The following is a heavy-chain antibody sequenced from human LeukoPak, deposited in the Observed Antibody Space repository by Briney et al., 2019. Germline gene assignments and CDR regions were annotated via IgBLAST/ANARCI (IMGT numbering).Heavy chain of an antibody. CDR3: ARDPYCSSTSCSAAAPWFDP. V-gene: IGHV1-2*02. Sequence: ASVKVSCKASGYTFTGYYMHWVRQAPGQGLEWMGWINPNSGGTNYAQKFQGRVTMTRDTSISTAYMQLSRLRSDDTAVYYCARDPYCSSTSCSAAAPWFDPWGQGTLATVSS. J-gene: IGHJ5*02. D-gene: IGHD2-2*01. CDR1: GYTFTGYY. CDR2: INPNSGGT.